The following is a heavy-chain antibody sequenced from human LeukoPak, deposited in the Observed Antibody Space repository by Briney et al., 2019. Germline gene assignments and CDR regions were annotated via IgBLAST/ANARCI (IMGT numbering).Heavy chain of an antibody. Sequence: GGTLRLSCAASGFPFSNYAMTWVRQAPGKGLEWVSSISSGSSYIYYADSVKGRFTISRDNAMNSVYLQMNSLRAEDTAVYYCARSKRNGFDIWGQGTMITVSS. CDR2: ISSGSSYI. CDR1: GFPFSNYA. J-gene: IGHJ3*02. V-gene: IGHV3-21*06. CDR3: ARSKRNGFDI.